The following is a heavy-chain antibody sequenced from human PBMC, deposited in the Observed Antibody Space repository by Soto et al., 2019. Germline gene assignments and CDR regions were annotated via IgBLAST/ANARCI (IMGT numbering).Heavy chain of an antibody. V-gene: IGHV1-58*01. D-gene: IGHD4-17*01. Sequence: SVKVYCKASGFTFTSSAVQRVRQARGQRLEWIGWIVVGSGNTNYAQKFPERVTITRDMSTSTAYMELSSLRSEDTAVYYCVAAVTTGYYYGMDVWGQGTTVTVSS. CDR3: VAAVTTGYYYGMDV. CDR1: GFTFTSSA. CDR2: IVVGSGNT. J-gene: IGHJ6*02.